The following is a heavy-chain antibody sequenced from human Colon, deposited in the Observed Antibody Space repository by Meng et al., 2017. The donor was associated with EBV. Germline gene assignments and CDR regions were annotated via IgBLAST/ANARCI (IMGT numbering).Heavy chain of an antibody. CDR3: ARVWQSLTAFFDS. D-gene: IGHD2-21*01. J-gene: IGHJ4*02. V-gene: IGHV4-4*02. Sequence: QVKLPDSGPGLVKPSGTLSLTCVVSGGSISSSYWWTWVRQPPGKGLEWIGEVYHTGRTKYNPSLKSRLTISVDKSKNQFSLNLTSVTAADTAVYYCARVWQSLTAFFDSWGQGTLVTVSS. CDR2: VYHTGRT. CDR1: GGSISSSYW.